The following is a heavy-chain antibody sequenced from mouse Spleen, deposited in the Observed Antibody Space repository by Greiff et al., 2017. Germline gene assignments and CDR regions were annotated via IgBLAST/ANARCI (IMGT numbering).Heavy chain of an antibody. D-gene: IGHD4-1*01. CDR1: GYTFTSYW. Sequence: VQLQQPGAELVKPGASVKLSCKASGYTFTSYWMHWVKQRPGQGLEWIGMIHPNSGSTNYNEKFKSKATLTADKSSSTAYMELRSLTSEDSAVYFCARRGLTGSDYWGQGTTLTVSS. V-gene: IGHV1-64*01. J-gene: IGHJ2*01. CDR3: ARRGLTGSDY. CDR2: IHPNSGST.